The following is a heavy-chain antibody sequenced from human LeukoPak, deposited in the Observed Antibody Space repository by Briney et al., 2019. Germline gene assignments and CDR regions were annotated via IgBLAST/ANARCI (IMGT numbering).Heavy chain of an antibody. Sequence: SETLSLTCAVYGGSFSGYYWSWIRHPPGKGLEWIGEINHSGSTNYNPSLKSRVTISVDTSKNQFSLKLSSVTAADTAVYYCASSEGYHTPVSWFDPWGQGTLVTVSS. CDR3: ASSEGYHTPVSWFDP. J-gene: IGHJ5*02. D-gene: IGHD5-12*01. CDR1: GGSFSGYY. CDR2: INHSGST. V-gene: IGHV4-34*01.